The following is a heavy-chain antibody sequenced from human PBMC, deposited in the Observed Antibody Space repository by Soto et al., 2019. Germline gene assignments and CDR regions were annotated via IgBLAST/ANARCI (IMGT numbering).Heavy chain of an antibody. CDR3: ARDRCRGASCYQTYAFDI. CDR1: GFNFSSYT. Sequence: KPGGSLRLSCAASGFNFSSYTMNWVRQAPGKGLEWVSSISSSSRYIYCADSVKGRFTISRDDAKNSLSLQMNSLRAEDTAVYYCARDRCRGASCYQTYAFDIWGQGTMVTVS. V-gene: IGHV3-21*01. D-gene: IGHD2-15*01. CDR2: ISSSSRYI. J-gene: IGHJ3*02.